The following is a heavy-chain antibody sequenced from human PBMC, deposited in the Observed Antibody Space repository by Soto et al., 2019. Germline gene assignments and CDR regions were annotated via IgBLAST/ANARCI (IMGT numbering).Heavy chain of an antibody. V-gene: IGHV3-21*01. CDR1: GFTFSSYR. CDR2: ISSSSSHI. J-gene: IGHJ6*02. CDR3: SRDSGSYYYYGMAV. Sequence: PGGSLRLSCAASGFTFSSYRVHCVRQAPWKGLEWVSSISSSSSHIYYADSVKGRFTISRDNATNSLYLQMNSLRAEDTAVYYCSRDSGSYYYYGMAVWGQGTSVTFSS. D-gene: IGHD1-26*01.